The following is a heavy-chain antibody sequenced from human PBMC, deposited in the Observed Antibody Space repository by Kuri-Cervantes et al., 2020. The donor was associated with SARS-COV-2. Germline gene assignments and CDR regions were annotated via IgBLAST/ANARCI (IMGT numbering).Heavy chain of an antibody. V-gene: IGHV3-30*04. CDR2: ISFYRHDA. D-gene: IGHD6-6*01. CDR1: GFTFSSYN. CDR3: ARESSSSLNYYYGMDI. Sequence: GESLKISCAASGFTFSSYNMHWVRQPPGKGLEWVAIISFYRHDAHYADSVKGRFTISRDNSKNTLYLQMDSLTTGDTAVYYCARESSSSLNYYYGMDIWGQGTSVTVSS. J-gene: IGHJ6*02.